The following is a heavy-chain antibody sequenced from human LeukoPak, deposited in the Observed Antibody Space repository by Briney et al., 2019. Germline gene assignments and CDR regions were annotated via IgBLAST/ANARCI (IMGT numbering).Heavy chain of an antibody. D-gene: IGHD3-10*01. CDR2: INHSGST. V-gene: IGHV4-34*01. CDR3: ARGRAKLLWFGELRAPRFDY. CDR1: GGSFSGYY. J-gene: IGHJ4*02. Sequence: PSETLSLTCAVYGGSFSGYYWSWIRQPPGKGLEWIGEINHSGSTNYNPSLKSRITISVDTSKNQFSLKLSSVTAADTAVYYCARGRAKLLWFGELRAPRFDYWGQGTLVTVSS.